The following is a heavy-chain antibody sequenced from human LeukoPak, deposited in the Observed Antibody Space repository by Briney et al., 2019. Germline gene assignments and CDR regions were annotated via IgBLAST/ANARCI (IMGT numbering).Heavy chain of an antibody. J-gene: IGHJ5*02. D-gene: IGHD4-17*01. CDR1: GYSISSGYY. CDR2: IYHSGST. V-gene: IGHV4-38-2*02. CDR3: ARELRSGGGFLKFDP. Sequence: SETLSLTCTVSGYSISSGYYWGWIRQPPGKGLEWIGSIYHSGSTYYNPSLKSRVTISVDTSKNQFSLKLSSVTAADTAVYYCARELRSGGGFLKFDPWGQGTLVTVSS.